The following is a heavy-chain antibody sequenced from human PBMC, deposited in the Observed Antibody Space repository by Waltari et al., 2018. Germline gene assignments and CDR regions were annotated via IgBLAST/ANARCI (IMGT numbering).Heavy chain of an antibody. CDR1: GFTFPHWK. Sequence: VESGGGVVQPGRSLRVSCAAPGFTFPHWKIHWVRQAPGKGLEWVAAMSYDGISRYYADSVKGRFTIGGDDSKNTVYLQIDSLRPEDTAVYYCAREGGTSGYSGYFDHWGQGTLVTVSS. D-gene: IGHD2-15*01. CDR2: MSYDGISR. CDR3: AREGGTSGYSGYFDH. J-gene: IGHJ4*02. V-gene: IGHV3-30*01.